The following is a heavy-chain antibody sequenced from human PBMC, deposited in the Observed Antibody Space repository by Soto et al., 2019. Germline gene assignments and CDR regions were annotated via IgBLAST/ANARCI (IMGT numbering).Heavy chain of an antibody. J-gene: IGHJ5*02. D-gene: IGHD2-21*01. CDR3: ASKEAGQQYCGAECDSRGFAH. V-gene: IGHV1-69*06. Sequence: SVKVSFKASGCTFSSYAISWVRQAPGQGLEWMGGIIPIFGTANYAQKFQGRVTITADKSTSTAYMELSSLRSEDTAVYYCASKEAGQQYCGAECDSRGFAHWGQGILGTVS. CDR2: IIPIFGTA. CDR1: GCTFSSYA.